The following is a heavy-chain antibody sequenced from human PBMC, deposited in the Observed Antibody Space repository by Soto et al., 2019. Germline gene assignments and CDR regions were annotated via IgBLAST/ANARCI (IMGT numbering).Heavy chain of an antibody. Sequence: SETLSLTCTVSGGSVSSGSYYWSWIRQPPGKGLEWIGYIYYSGSTNYNPSLKSRVTISVDTSKNQFSLKLSSVTAADTAVYYCARSQKYYMDVWGKGTTVTVSS. V-gene: IGHV4-61*01. CDR1: GGSVSSGSYY. J-gene: IGHJ6*03. CDR2: IYYSGST. CDR3: ARSQKYYMDV.